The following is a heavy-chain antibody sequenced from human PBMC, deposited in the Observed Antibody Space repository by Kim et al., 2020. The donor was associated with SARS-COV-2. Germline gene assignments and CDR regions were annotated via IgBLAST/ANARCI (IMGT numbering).Heavy chain of an antibody. CDR2: IYYSGST. D-gene: IGHD4-17*01. V-gene: IGHV4-31*03. CDR1: GGSISSGGYY. J-gene: IGHJ4*02. Sequence: SETLSLTCTVSGGSISSGGYYWSWIRQHPGKGLEWIGYIYYSGSTYYNPSLKSRVTISVDTSKNQFSLKLSSVTAADTAVYYCARTTVTTPSLFFDYWGQGTLVTVSS. CDR3: ARTTVTTPSLFFDY.